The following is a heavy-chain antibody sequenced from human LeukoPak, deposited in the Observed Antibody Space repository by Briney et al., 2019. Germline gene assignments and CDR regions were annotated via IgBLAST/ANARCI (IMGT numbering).Heavy chain of an antibody. Sequence: GASVKVSCKASGYTFTGYYMHWVRQAPGQGLEWLGWINPNSGGTNYAQKFQGRVTMTRDTSISTACMELSRLRSDDTAVYYCAGQYCSSTSCYFGAFDIWGQGTMVTVSS. CDR2: INPNSGGT. CDR1: GYTFTGYY. J-gene: IGHJ3*02. D-gene: IGHD2-2*01. V-gene: IGHV1-2*02. CDR3: AGQYCSSTSCYFGAFDI.